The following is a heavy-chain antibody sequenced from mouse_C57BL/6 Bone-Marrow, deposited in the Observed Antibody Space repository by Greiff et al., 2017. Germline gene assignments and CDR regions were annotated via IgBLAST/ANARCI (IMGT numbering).Heavy chain of an antibody. CDR1: GYTFTSYW. D-gene: IGHD3-2*02. CDR3: ARESRQLRPYCFDY. V-gene: IGHV1-69*01. CDR2: IDPSDSYT. J-gene: IGHJ2*01. Sequence: QVQLQQPGAELVMPGASVKLSCKASGYTFTSYWMHWVKQRPGQGLEWIGEIDPSDSYTNYNHKFKGKSTLTVDKASSTAYMQLSGLTSEDSAVYYCARESRQLRPYCFDYWGQGTTLTVSS.